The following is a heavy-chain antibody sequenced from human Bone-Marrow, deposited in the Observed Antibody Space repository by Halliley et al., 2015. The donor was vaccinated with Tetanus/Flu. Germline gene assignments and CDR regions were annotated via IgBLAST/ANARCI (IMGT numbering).Heavy chain of an antibody. CDR3: ARDGGYSSSSNYYYYAMDV. V-gene: IGHV1-46*01. J-gene: IGHJ6*02. Sequence: PSGGSPTSAQGFQGRVTMTRDTSTGTVYMELSSLTSEDTAVYYCARDGGYSSSSNYYYYAMDVWGQGTTVTVSS. CDR2: PSGGSP. D-gene: IGHD6-6*01.